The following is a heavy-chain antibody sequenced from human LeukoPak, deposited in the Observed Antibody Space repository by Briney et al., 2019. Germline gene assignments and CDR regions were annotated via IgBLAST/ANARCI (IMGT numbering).Heavy chain of an antibody. D-gene: IGHD3-10*01. Sequence: SDTLSLTCAVSGYSISSSNWWGWIRQPPGKGLEWIGYIYYSGSTNYNPSLKSRVTMSVDTSKNQFSLKLSSVTALDTAVYYCARKGSGSYYPDAFDIWGQGTMVTVSS. J-gene: IGHJ3*02. CDR1: GYSISSSNW. CDR3: ARKGSGSYYPDAFDI. CDR2: IYYSGST. V-gene: IGHV4-28*06.